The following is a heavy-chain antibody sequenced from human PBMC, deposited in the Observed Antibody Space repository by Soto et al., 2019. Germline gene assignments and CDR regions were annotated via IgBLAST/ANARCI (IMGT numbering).Heavy chain of an antibody. CDR3: ARELAAAGSFDY. CDR1: GFIFSDAW. CDR2: ISTSGSTI. Sequence: VQLVESGGGLVKPGGSLRLSCAASGFIFSDAWMSWVRQVPGKGLEWISYISTSGSTIYYADSVKGRFTISRDNAKNSLYLQMNSLRAEDTAVYYCARELAAAGSFDYWGQGTLVTVSS. D-gene: IGHD6-13*01. J-gene: IGHJ4*02. V-gene: IGHV3-11*04.